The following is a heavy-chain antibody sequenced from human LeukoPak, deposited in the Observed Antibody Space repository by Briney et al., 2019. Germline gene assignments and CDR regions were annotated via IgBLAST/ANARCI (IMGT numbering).Heavy chain of an antibody. D-gene: IGHD2-2*02. V-gene: IGHV4-34*01. CDR1: GGSFSSYY. CDR3: ARGPFCSSTSCYNYYYYYGMDV. J-gene: IGHJ6*02. CDR2: INHSGST. Sequence: SETLSLTCAVYGGSFSSYYWSWIRQPPGKGLEWIGEINHSGSTTYNPSLKSRVTISLDTSKNQFSLKLSSVTAADTAVYYCARGPFCSSTSCYNYYYYYGMDVWGQGTTVTVSS.